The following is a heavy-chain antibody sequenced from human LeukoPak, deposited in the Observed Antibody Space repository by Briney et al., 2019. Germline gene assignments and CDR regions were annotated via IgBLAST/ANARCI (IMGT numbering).Heavy chain of an antibody. CDR2: AYSGVNA. CDR3: AREKSGTLTRAYYYIDV. J-gene: IGHJ6*03. V-gene: IGHV4-4*07. D-gene: IGHD1-26*01. Sequence: NPSETLSLTCTVSGDSMHSYYWSWIRQSPEKGLEWIGRAYSGVNAYYNPSLQSRVTISVDKSNNQFSLDLASVTAADTALYYCAREKSGTLTRAYYYIDVWGKGIMVTVSS. CDR1: GDSMHSYY.